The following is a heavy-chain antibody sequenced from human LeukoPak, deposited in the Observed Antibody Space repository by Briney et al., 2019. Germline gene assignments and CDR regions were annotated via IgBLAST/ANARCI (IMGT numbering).Heavy chain of an antibody. V-gene: IGHV1-24*01. J-gene: IGHJ5*02. CDR1: GYTLTELS. CDR2: FDPEDGET. CDR3: ATDLGYGDYGVRNWFDP. Sequence: ASVKVSCKVSGYTLTELSMHWVRQAPGKGLEWMGGFDPEDGETIYAQKFQGRVTMTEDTSTDTAYMELSSLRPEDTAVYYCATDLGYGDYGVRNWFDPWGQGTLVTVSS. D-gene: IGHD4-17*01.